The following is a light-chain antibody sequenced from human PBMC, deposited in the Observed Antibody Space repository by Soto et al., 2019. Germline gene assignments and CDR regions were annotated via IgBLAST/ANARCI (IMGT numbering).Light chain of an antibody. Sequence: EIVLTQSPDTLSLSPGERATLSCRASQILSSDYLAWYQQKPGQAPRLLIYGTSSRATGIPDRFSGSGSETDFTLTISRLEPEDFAVYYCQQYVGSPPWTFGQGTKVEIK. J-gene: IGKJ1*01. CDR2: GTS. V-gene: IGKV3-20*01. CDR3: QQYVGSPPWT. CDR1: QILSSDY.